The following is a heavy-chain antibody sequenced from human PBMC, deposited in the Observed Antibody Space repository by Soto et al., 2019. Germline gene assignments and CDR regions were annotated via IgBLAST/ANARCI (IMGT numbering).Heavy chain of an antibody. CDR1: GGSISSGGYS. Sequence: SETLSLTCTVSGGSISSGGYSWAWIRQPPGKGLEWIGYIYYSGSTFYNPSLKSRITISVDRSKNQFSLKLNSVTAADTAVYYCARVFGDYDYWGQGTLVTVSS. CDR2: IYYSGST. J-gene: IGHJ4*02. CDR3: ARVFGDYDY. D-gene: IGHD4-17*01. V-gene: IGHV4-30-2*01.